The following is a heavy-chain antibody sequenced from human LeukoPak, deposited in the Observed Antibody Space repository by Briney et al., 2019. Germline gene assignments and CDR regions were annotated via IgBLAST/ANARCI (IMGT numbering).Heavy chain of an antibody. J-gene: IGHJ6*02. Sequence: GGSLRLSCAASGFTFSNYEMNWVRQAPGKGLEWVSYTSGSGGTIYKADSVEGRFIISRDNAKNSLYLQMNSLTAEDTAVYYCARFRQQIAYYYYYAVDVWGQGTTVTVSS. V-gene: IGHV3-48*03. CDR2: TSGSGGTI. CDR3: ARFRQQIAYYYYYAVDV. CDR1: GFTFSNYE. D-gene: IGHD3-10*01.